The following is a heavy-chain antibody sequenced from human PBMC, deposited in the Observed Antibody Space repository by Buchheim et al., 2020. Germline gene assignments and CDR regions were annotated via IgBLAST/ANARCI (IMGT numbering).Heavy chain of an antibody. Sequence: QVQLVESGGGVVQPGRSLRLSCAASGFSFSNYGMHWVRQAPGKGLEWVAIIWHDGNNKYYADSVKGRFTISRDNSKKTLYLQMNSRRAEDTAVYYCAAGDPLDYGGQGAL. CDR2: IWHDGNNK. CDR3: AAGDPLDY. V-gene: IGHV3-33*01. CDR1: GFSFSNYG. J-gene: IGHJ4*02. D-gene: IGHD7-27*01.